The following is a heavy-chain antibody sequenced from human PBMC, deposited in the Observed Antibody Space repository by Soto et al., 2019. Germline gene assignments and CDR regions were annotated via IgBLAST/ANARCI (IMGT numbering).Heavy chain of an antibody. D-gene: IGHD3-3*02. CDR2: IMPVFATP. V-gene: IGHV1-69*12. Sequence: QVQLMQSGAEVKKPGSSVKVSCKASGGTFSTSAISWVRQAPGEGLEWVGGIMPVFATPDYAQKFQGRVTISGDESTTTAYLELTILTTDDTAVYYCARDKDRQQLGGNYYYVLDVWGQGTAITVSS. CDR3: ARDKDRQQLGGNYYYVLDV. J-gene: IGHJ6*02. CDR1: GGTFSTSA.